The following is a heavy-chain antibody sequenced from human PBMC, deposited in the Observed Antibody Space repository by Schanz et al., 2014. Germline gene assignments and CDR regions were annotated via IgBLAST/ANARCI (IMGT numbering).Heavy chain of an antibody. V-gene: IGHV3-30*06. J-gene: IGHJ4*02. CDR2: IWYDGSNK. D-gene: IGHD2-21*01. CDR3: ARHCGGDCYPY. Sequence: QVQLVESGGGVVQPGRSLRLSCAASGFTFSKYGMHWVRQAPGKGLEWVAVIWYDGSNKDYADSVKGRFTISRDNSKNTLYLQMNSLRAEDTAVDYCARHCGGDCYPYWGQGPLVTVSS. CDR1: GFTFSKYG.